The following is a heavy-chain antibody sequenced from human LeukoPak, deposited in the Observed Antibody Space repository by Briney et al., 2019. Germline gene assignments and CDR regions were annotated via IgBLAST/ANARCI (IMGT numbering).Heavy chain of an antibody. J-gene: IGHJ5*02. CDR2: INLNSGGT. V-gene: IGHV1-2*02. CDR3: ARLIFGVVIPEAANWFDP. D-gene: IGHD3-3*01. Sequence: ASVKVSCKASGFTFTGYYIHWVRRAPGQGLEWMGWINLNSGGTNFAQNFQGRVTMTRDTSITTAYMDLRSLRSDDTAVYYCARLIFGVVIPEAANWFDPWGQGTLVTVSS. CDR1: GFTFTGYY.